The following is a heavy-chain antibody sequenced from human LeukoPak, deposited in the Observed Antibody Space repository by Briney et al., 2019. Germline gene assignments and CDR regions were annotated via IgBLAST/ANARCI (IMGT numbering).Heavy chain of an antibody. V-gene: IGHV1-69*06. CDR3: AGRYCSGGSCYPPNYYYYMDV. D-gene: IGHD2-15*01. CDR2: IIPLFGTA. Sequence: ASVKVSCKASGGTFSSYAISWVRQAPGQGLEWMGGIIPLFGTAIYAQQFQGRVTITADKSTSTAYMELSSLRSEDTAVYYCAGRYCSGGSCYPPNYYYYMDVWGKGTTVTVSS. CDR1: GGTFSSYA. J-gene: IGHJ6*03.